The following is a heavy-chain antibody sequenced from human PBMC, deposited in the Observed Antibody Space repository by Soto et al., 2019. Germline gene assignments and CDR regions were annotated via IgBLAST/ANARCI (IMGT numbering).Heavy chain of an antibody. V-gene: IGHV2-5*02. CDR1: GFSLSTSGXX. J-gene: IGHJ4*02. CDR2: IYWDDDK. Sequence: QITLKESGPTLVNPTQTLTLTCTFSGFSLSTSGXXXXXXXXXXXXXXXXXALIYWDDDKRYSPSLKSRLTITKDTSKNQVVLTXTNXDPVXXATXXXXXSFYGSGSYSYAPFDYWGQGTLVTVSS. CDR3: XXSFYGSGSYSYAPFDY. D-gene: IGHD3-10*01.